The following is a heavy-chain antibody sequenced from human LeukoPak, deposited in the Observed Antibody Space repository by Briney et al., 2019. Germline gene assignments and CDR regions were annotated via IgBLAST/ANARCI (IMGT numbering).Heavy chain of an antibody. J-gene: IGHJ4*02. CDR1: GFTFSSYS. Sequence: PGGSLRLSCAASGFTFSSYSMNWVRQAPGKGLEWVAVISYDGSNKYYADSVKGRFTISRDNSKNTLYLQMNSLRAEDTAVYYCARARYGGNGYYFDCWGQGTLVTVSS. CDR2: ISYDGSNK. V-gene: IGHV3-30*03. D-gene: IGHD4-23*01. CDR3: ARARYGGNGYYFDC.